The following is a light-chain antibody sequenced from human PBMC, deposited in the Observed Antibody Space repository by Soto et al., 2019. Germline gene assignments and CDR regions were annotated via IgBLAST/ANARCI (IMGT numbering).Light chain of an antibody. J-gene: IGLJ3*02. CDR3: QSYDTSLSGWG. Sequence: QSVLRQPPSGCGDPGQRVTISCTGSSSNIGAGYDVHWYQQLPGTAPKLLIYGNSNRPSGAPDRFSGSKSGTSASLAITGLQAEDEADYYCQSYDTSLSGWGFGGGSKVTVL. CDR1: SSNIGAGYD. CDR2: GNS. V-gene: IGLV1-40*01.